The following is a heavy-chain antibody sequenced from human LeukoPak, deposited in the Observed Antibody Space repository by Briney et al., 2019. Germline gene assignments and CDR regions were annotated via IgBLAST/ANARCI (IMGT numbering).Heavy chain of an antibody. CDR1: GGSIRSYY. CDR3: ARVGRQQLVYWFFDL. Sequence: SETLSLTCTVSGGSIRSYYWTWIRQPAGKGLEWIGRIYSNGDTTYSPSLKSRVTLSVDSSKNQFSLELSSVTAADTAVYYCARVGRQQLVYWFFDLWGRGTLVTVSS. CDR2: IYSNGDT. D-gene: IGHD6-13*01. J-gene: IGHJ2*01. V-gene: IGHV4-4*07.